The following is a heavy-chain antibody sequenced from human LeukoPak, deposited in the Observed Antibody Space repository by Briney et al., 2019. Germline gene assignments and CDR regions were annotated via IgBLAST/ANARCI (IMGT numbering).Heavy chain of an antibody. D-gene: IGHD4-17*01. CDR3: AKGSTVIRYYYYYYMDD. V-gene: IGHV3-23*01. CDR1: GFTFSSYA. J-gene: IGHJ6*03. Sequence: GGSLRLSCAASGFTFSSYAMSWVRQAPGKGLEWVSAISGSGGSTYYADSVKGRFTISRDNSKNTLYLQMNSLRAEDTAVYYCAKGSTVIRYYYYYYMDDWGKGTTVTVSS. CDR2: ISGSGGST.